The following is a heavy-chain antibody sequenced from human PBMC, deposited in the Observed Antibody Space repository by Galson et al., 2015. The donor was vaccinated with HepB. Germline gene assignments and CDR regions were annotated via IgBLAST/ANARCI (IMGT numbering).Heavy chain of an antibody. V-gene: IGHV1-69*04. CDR3: AREGRELLPLGY. Sequence: QSGAEVKKPGASVKVSCKASGGTFRSYAISWVRQAPGQGLEWMGRIIPILGIANYAQKFQGRVTITADKSTSTAYMELSSLRSEDTAVYYCAREGRELLPLGYWGQGTLVTVSS. CDR2: IIPILGIA. D-gene: IGHD1-26*01. J-gene: IGHJ4*02. CDR1: GGTFRSYA.